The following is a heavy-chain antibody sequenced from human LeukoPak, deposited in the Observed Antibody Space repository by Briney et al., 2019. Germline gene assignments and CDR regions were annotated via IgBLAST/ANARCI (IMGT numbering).Heavy chain of an antibody. Sequence: PSETLSHTCAVYGGSFSGYYWSWIRQPPGKGLEWIGEINHSGSTNYNPSLKSRVTISVETSKNQFSLKLSSVTATDTAVYYCARRSYHSSGYYYFCRSGDYYYYYMDVWGEGTTVTVSS. CDR3: ARRSYHSSGYYYFCRSGDYYYYYMDV. J-gene: IGHJ6*03. CDR1: GGSFSGYY. D-gene: IGHD3-22*01. CDR2: INHSGST. V-gene: IGHV4-34*01.